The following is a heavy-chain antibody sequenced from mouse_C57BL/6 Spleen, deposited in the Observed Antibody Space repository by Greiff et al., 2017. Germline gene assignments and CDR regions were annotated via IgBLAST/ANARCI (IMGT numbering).Heavy chain of an antibody. CDR3: AMLYHGYDVYYAMDY. CDR2: IHPCDGDT. V-gene: IGHV1-80*01. Sequence: QVKLLQSGAELVKPGASVKISCKASGYAFSSYWMNWVKQRPGKGLEWIGKIHPCDGDTNYNEKFKGKATLTADKSYSPAYMQLSRLTSEDSWLYFWAMLYHGYDVYYAMDYWGQGTSVTVSS. J-gene: IGHJ4*01. D-gene: IGHD2-2*01. CDR1: GYAFSSYW.